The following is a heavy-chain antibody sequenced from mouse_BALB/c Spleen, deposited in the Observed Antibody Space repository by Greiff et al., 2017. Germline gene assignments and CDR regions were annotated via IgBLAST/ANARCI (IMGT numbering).Heavy chain of an antibody. Sequence: EVKLMESGGGLVKPGGSLKLSCAASGFTFSSYAMSWVRQTPEKRLEWVASISSGGSTYYPDSVKGRFTISRDNARNILYLQMSSLRSEDTAMYYCARGSFSYWYFDVWGAGTTVTVSS. CDR2: ISSGGST. V-gene: IGHV5-6-5*01. CDR1: GFTFSSYA. CDR3: ARGSFSYWYFDV. J-gene: IGHJ1*01.